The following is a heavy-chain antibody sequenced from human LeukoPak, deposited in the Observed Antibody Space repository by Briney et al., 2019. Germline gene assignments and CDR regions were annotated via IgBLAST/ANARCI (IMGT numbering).Heavy chain of an antibody. V-gene: IGHV1-2*02. CDR1: GYTFTGYF. D-gene: IGHD6-13*01. CDR3: ASRDSSSWYVY. J-gene: IGHJ4*02. CDR2: INPNSGGT. Sequence: GASVKVSCKSSGYTFTGYFIHWVRQAPGQGLEWMGWINPNSGGTNYAQKFQGRATMTRDTSISTAYMELSSLRSEDTAVYYCASRDSSSWYVYWGQGTLVTVSS.